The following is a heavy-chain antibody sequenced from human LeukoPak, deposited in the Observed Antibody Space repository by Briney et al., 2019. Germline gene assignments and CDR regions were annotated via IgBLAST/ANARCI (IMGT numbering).Heavy chain of an antibody. V-gene: IGHV3-30*03. D-gene: IGHD6-19*01. CDR2: ISSDGGTK. Sequence: GGSLRLSCAASGFTFSSYVIHWVRQAPGKGLEWVALISSDGGTKYYADSVKGRFTISRDNSKNTVYLQMNRLRSEDTAFYFCARPFSRGWYYPYFDQWGQGTLVTVSS. CDR1: GFTFSSYV. J-gene: IGHJ4*02. CDR3: ARPFSRGWYYPYFDQ.